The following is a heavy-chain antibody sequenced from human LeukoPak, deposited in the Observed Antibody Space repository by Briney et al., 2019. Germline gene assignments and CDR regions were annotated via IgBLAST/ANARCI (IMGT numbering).Heavy chain of an antibody. CDR2: IQYDGSNK. D-gene: IGHD6-19*01. Sequence: GGSLRLSCEASGFFFRSYGLHWVRQAPGKGLEWVAFIQYDGSNKYYADSVKGRFTISRDNSKNTLFLQMNSLRAEDTAVYYCAKDGLGHSSGWYSNWFDPWGQGTLVTASS. CDR3: AKDGLGHSSGWYSNWFDP. J-gene: IGHJ5*02. V-gene: IGHV3-30*02. CDR1: GFFFRSYG.